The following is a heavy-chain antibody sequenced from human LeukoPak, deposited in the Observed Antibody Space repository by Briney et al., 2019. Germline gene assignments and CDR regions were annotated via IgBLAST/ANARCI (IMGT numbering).Heavy chain of an antibody. J-gene: IGHJ6*02. CDR3: ARDSHYDFWGGYYSYYYGMDV. V-gene: IGHV1-69*04. CDR1: GGTFSSYA. CDR2: IIPIFGIA. Sequence: SVKVSCKASGGTFSSYAISWVRQAPGQGLEWMGRIIPIFGIANYAQKFQGRVTITADKSTSTAYMELSSLRSEDTAVYYCARDSHYDFWGGYYSYYYGMDVWGQGTTVTVSS. D-gene: IGHD3-3*01.